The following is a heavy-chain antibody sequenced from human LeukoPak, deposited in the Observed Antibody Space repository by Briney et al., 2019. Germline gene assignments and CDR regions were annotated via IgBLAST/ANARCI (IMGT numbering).Heavy chain of an antibody. D-gene: IGHD2-15*01. J-gene: IGHJ6*03. Sequence: SETLSLTCTVSGDSVINYYWSWIRQSPGRGLEWIAFMHPGGTTKYSPSLMSRVAMSVDTYNNQFSLTLTSLTAADTAVYYCARYGVVIASTFYYMDVWGKGTAVTVSS. V-gene: IGHV4-59*02. CDR3: ARYGVVIASTFYYMDV. CDR1: GDSVINYY. CDR2: MHPGGTT.